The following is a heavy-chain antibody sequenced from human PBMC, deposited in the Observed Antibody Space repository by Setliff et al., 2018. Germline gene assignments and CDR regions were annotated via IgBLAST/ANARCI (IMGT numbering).Heavy chain of an antibody. CDR3: ARDSYGDNLPYNWFAP. CDR2: FVPSFGTA. Sequence: SVKVSCKASGGTFSSKAISWVRQAPGQGLEWMGGFVPSFGTANYAQKFQGRLTITADESTSTAYMELNSLRSEDTAIYYCARDSYGDNLPYNWFAPWGQGTLVTVSS. V-gene: IGHV1-69*13. J-gene: IGHJ5*02. CDR1: GGTFSSKA. D-gene: IGHD4-17*01.